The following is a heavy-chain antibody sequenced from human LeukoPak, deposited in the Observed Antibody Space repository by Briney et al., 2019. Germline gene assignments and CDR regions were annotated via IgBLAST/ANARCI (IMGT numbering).Heavy chain of an antibody. V-gene: IGHV3-7*01. CDR1: GFSFTSYW. J-gene: IGHJ4*02. Sequence: GGSLRPSCAASGFSFTSYWMTWVRKAPGKGLEWVANINQDGNVKYYVDSVKGRFTISRDNAKNSLYLQMNSLRVEDTAVYYCARDRNSAGWGLGTLVTVSS. CDR3: ARDRNSAG. CDR2: INQDGNVK. D-gene: IGHD1-14*01.